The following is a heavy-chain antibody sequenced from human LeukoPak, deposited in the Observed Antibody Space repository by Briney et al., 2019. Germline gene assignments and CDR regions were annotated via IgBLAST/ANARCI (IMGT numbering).Heavy chain of an antibody. V-gene: IGHV3-21*01. J-gene: IGHJ4*02. CDR1: GFTFSSYS. D-gene: IGHD3-10*01. Sequence: KPGGSLRLSCAASGFTFSSYSMNWVRQAPGKGLEWVSSISSSSSYIYYADSVKGRFTISRDNAKNSLYLQMNSLRAEDTAVYYCARDPVVRGVIIVGDLDYWGQGTLVTVSS. CDR2: ISSSSSYI. CDR3: ARDPVVRGVIIVGDLDY.